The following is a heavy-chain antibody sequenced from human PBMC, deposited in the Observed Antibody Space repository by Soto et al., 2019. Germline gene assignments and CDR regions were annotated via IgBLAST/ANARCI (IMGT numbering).Heavy chain of an antibody. D-gene: IGHD5-12*01. J-gene: IGHJ6*02. V-gene: IGHV1-69*13. CDR2: IIPIFGTA. Sequence: ASVKVSCKASGGTFSSYAISWVRQAPGQGLEWMGGIIPIFGTANYAQKFQGRVTITADESTSTAYMELSSLRSEDTAVYYCARVQFEKDSGYGSGYYYGMDVWGQGTTVTVSS. CDR3: ARVQFEKDSGYGSGYYYGMDV. CDR1: GGTFSSYA.